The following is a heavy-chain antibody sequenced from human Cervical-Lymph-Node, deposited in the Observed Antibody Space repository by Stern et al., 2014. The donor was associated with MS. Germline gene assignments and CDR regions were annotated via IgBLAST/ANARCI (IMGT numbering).Heavy chain of an antibody. V-gene: IGHV1-2*04. D-gene: IGHD4-17*01. CDR3: ARDLGTVTTPGDY. CDR1: GYTFTAYY. Sequence: VQLEESGAEVKKPGASVSVSCKASGYTFTAYYLHWARQAPGHGLEWMGWINPNNGDTKYAQNFQGWVTMTRDTSISTAYMDLSSLTSDDTAIYYCARDLGTVTTPGDYWGQGTLVTVSS. J-gene: IGHJ4*02. CDR2: INPNNGDT.